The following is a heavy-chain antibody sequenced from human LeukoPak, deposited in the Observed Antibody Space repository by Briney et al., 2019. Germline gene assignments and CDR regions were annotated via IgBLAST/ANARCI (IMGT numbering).Heavy chain of an antibody. CDR3: FKFAAGPDPYYP. CDR1: GYTLTELS. Sequence: GSVKLSCTVSGYTLTELSMHWVRQAPGKGLEWMGGFDSEESETIYAQKFRGRVTMTEDTSTDTAYMELNNLKSEDTAIYYCFKFAAGPDPYYPWGQGTLVT. D-gene: IGHD6-25*01. CDR2: FDSEESET. V-gene: IGHV1-24*01. J-gene: IGHJ5*02.